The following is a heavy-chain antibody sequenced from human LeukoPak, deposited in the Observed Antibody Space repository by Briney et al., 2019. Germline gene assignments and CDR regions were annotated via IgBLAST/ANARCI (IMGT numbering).Heavy chain of an antibody. Sequence: SETLSLTCAVYGGSFSGYYWSWIRQPTGKGLEWIGEINHSGSTNYNPSLKSRVTISVDTSKNQFSLKLSSVTAADTAVYYCARVGAGTVTRNHYYYYYMDVWGKGTTVTVSS. V-gene: IGHV4-34*01. CDR1: GGSFSGYY. J-gene: IGHJ6*03. D-gene: IGHD4-17*01. CDR2: INHSGST. CDR3: ARVGAGTVTRNHYYYYYMDV.